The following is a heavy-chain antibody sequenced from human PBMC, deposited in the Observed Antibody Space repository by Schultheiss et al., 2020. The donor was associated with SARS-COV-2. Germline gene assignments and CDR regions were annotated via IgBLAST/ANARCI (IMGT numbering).Heavy chain of an antibody. D-gene: IGHD3-3*01. CDR3: AKDSTVLRFLEWLAFDY. V-gene: IGHV3-23*01. CDR1: GFTFSSYA. CDR2: ISGSGGST. J-gene: IGHJ4*02. Sequence: GGSLRLSCAASGFTFSSYAMSWVRQAPGKGLEWVSAISGSGGSTYYADSVKGRFTISRDNSKNTLYLQMNSLRAEDTAVYYCAKDSTVLRFLEWLAFDYLGQGTLVTGSS.